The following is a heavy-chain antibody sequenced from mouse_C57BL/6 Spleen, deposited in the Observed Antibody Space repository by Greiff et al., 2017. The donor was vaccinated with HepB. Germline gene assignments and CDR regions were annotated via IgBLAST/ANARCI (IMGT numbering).Heavy chain of an antibody. Sequence: VQLQQSGPELVKPGASVKISCKASGYAFSSSWMNWVKQRPGKGLEWIGRIYPGDGDTNYNGKFKGKATLTADKSSSTAYMQLSSLTSEDSAVYCCAREDYYGSTPAWFAYWGQGTLVTVSA. J-gene: IGHJ3*01. CDR2: IYPGDGDT. CDR3: AREDYYGSTPAWFAY. CDR1: GYAFSSSW. D-gene: IGHD1-1*01. V-gene: IGHV1-82*01.